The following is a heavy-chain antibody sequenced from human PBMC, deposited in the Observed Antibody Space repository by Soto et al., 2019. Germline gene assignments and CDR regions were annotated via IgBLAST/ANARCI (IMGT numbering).Heavy chain of an antibody. CDR2: TYYRSKWYN. CDR3: AREGYYGSGSYFNWFDP. V-gene: IGHV6-1*01. Sequence: SQTLSLTCASSGDSVSSNSAAWNWIRQSPSRGLEWLGRTYYRSKWYNDYAVSVKSRITINPDTSKNQFSLQLNSVTPEDTAVYYCAREGYYGSGSYFNWFDPWGQGTLVTVSS. CDR1: GDSVSSNSAA. D-gene: IGHD3-10*01. J-gene: IGHJ5*02.